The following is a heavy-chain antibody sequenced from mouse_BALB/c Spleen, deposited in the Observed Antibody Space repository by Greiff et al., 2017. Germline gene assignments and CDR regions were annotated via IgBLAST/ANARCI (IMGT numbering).Heavy chain of an antibody. CDR1: GYTFTDYA. CDR2: ISTYYGDA. V-gene: IGHV1S137*01. D-gene: IGHD3-2*02. Sequence: VQLQQSGAELVRPGVSVKISCKGSGYTFTDYAMHWVKQSHAKSLEWIGVISTYYGDASYNQKFKGKATMTVDKSSSTAYMELARLTSEDSAIYYCAKGTTRGYFAYWGQGTLVTVSA. J-gene: IGHJ3*01. CDR3: AKGTTRGYFAY.